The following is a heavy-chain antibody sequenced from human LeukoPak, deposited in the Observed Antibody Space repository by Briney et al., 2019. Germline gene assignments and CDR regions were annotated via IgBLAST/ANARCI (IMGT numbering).Heavy chain of an antibody. Sequence: ASVKVSCKASGYTFTGYYMHWVRQTPGQGLEWMGWINPNSGGTNYAQKFQGRVTMTRDTSISTAYMELSRLRSDDTAVYYCARETLLAAKPFDPWGQGTLVTVSS. D-gene: IGHD6-25*01. V-gene: IGHV1-2*02. CDR1: GYTFTGYY. CDR3: ARETLLAAKPFDP. CDR2: INPNSGGT. J-gene: IGHJ5*02.